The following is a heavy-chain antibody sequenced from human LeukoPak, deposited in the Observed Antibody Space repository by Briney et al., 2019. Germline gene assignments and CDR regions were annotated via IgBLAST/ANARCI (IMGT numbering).Heavy chain of an antibody. J-gene: IGHJ5*02. CDR3: ARGTYSGSRRRGWFDP. CDR2: INHSGST. Sequence: SETLSLTCAVYGGSFSGYYWSWIRQPPGKGLEWIGEINHSGSTNYNPSLKSRVTISVDTSKNQFSLKLSFVTAADTAVYYCARGTYSGSRRRGWFDPWGQGTLVTVSS. V-gene: IGHV4-34*01. CDR1: GGSFSGYY. D-gene: IGHD1-26*01.